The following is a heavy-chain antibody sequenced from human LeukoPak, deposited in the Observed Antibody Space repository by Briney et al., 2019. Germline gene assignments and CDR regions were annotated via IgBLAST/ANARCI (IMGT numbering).Heavy chain of an antibody. V-gene: IGHV5-51*01. CDR2: IYPGDSDT. CDR1: GYSFTSYW. D-gene: IGHD3-10*01. J-gene: IGHJ6*03. CDR3: ARSPPVWFGELNYYYYMDV. Sequence: GESLKISCKGSGYSFTSYWIGWVRQMPGKGLEWMGIIYPGDSDTRYSPSFQGQVTISADKSISTAYLQWSSLKASDTAMYYCARSPPVWFGELNYYYYMDVWGKGTTVTVSS.